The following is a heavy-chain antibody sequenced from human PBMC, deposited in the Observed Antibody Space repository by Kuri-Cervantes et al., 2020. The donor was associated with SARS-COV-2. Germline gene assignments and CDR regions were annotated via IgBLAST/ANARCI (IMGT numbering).Heavy chain of an antibody. CDR2: IYHSGST. Sequence: GSLRLSCAVSGYSISSGYYWGWIRQPPGKGLEWIGSIYHSGSTYYNPSLKSRVTISVDTSKNQFSLKLSSVTAADTAVYYCVRSRATVTTFDYWGQGTLVTVSS. J-gene: IGHJ4*02. D-gene: IGHD4-17*01. V-gene: IGHV4-38-2*01. CDR3: VRSRATVTTFDY. CDR1: GYSISSGYY.